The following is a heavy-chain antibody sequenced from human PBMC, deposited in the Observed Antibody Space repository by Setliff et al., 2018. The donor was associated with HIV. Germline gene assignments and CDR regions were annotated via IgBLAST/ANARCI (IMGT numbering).Heavy chain of an antibody. CDR1: GPSFTGYY. CDR2: INHSGVT. Sequence: SETLSLTCAVYGPSFTGYYWNWIRQLPGKAFEWIGEINHSGVTYYNPSFKSRVNISLDLSKNQFSLRLTGLSGADTAAYFCAAKPMIRGRPFAFWGQATLVTVSS. V-gene: IGHV4-34*01. CDR3: AAKPMIRGRPFAF. D-gene: IGHD3-10*01. J-gene: IGHJ4*02.